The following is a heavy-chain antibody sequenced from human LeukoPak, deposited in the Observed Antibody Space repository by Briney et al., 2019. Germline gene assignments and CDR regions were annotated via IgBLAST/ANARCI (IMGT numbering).Heavy chain of an antibody. D-gene: IGHD3-22*01. Sequence: PGGSLRLSCAASVFTFVTYAMSWVRQAPGKGLEWVSTISGRGGTTYYADSVKGRFSISRDNSKNTLYLQMNSLRAEDTAVYYCAKSRWSDTSGYYYFDCWGQGTLVTVSS. CDR3: AKSRWSDTSGYYYFDC. V-gene: IGHV3-23*01. J-gene: IGHJ4*02. CDR2: ISGRGGTT. CDR1: VFTFVTYA.